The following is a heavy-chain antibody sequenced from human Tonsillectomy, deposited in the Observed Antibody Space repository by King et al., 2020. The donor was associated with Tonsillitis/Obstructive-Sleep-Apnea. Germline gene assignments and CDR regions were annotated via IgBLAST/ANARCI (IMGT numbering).Heavy chain of an antibody. D-gene: IGHD3-3*01. J-gene: IGHJ3*02. CDR2: ISAYNGNT. CDR3: ARDKYDLWSGYYTKNAFDI. V-gene: IGHV1-18*01. CDR1: GYTFISYG. Sequence: QLVQSGAEVKKPGASVKVSCKASGYTFISYGISWVRQAPGQGLEWMGWISAYNGNTNYAQKLQGRVTMTTDTSTSTAYKELRSLRSDDTAVYYCARDKYDLWSGYYTKNAFDIWGQGTIVTVSS.